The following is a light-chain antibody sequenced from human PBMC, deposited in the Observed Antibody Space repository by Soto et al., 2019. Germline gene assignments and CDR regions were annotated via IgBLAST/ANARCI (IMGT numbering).Light chain of an antibody. V-gene: IGKV3-15*01. CDR3: QHYKNWPPWT. CDR1: QSVSSD. CDR2: DAS. Sequence: EIVMTQSPSTLSVSPGERATLSCRASQSVSSDLAWYQQKPGQAPRLLIYDASTRASGIPARFSGSGSGTEFTLTISSLQSEDFGVYYCQHYKNWPPWTFGQGTMVDVK. J-gene: IGKJ1*01.